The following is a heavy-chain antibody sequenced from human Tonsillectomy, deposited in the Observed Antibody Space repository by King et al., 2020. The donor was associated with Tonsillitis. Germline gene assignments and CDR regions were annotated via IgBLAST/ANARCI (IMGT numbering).Heavy chain of an antibody. D-gene: IGHD4-17*01. CDR3: ARVTVGSADYGDCDY. V-gene: IGHV4-59*01. CDR2: IYYLGST. Sequence: QLQESGPGLVKPSETLSLTCTVSGGSISNYYWSWIRQTPGKGLQWVGYIYYLGSTKYNPSLKSRVTMSADTSKNQFSLKLRSVTSADTAVYDCARVTVGSADYGDCDYWGQGTLVTVSS. CDR1: GGSISNYY. J-gene: IGHJ4*02.